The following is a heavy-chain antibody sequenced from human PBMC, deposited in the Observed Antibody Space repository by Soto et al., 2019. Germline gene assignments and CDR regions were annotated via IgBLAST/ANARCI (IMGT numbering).Heavy chain of an antibody. CDR3: AKGRYDWDYYFDY. D-gene: IGHD5-12*01. Sequence: GGSLILSCAAAGFPFSSYGMSWVRQAPGKGLEWVSAISGSGGSTYYADSVKGRFTISRDNSKNTLYLQMNSLRAEDTAVYYCAKGRYDWDYYFDYWGQGTLVTVSS. CDR2: ISGSGGST. CDR1: GFPFSSYG. J-gene: IGHJ4*02. V-gene: IGHV3-23*01.